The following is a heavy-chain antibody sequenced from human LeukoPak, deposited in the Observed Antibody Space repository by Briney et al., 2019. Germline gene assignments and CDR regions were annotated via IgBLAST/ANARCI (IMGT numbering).Heavy chain of an antibody. CDR3: ARDPSPLVDTAMAYVY. V-gene: IGHV3-21*01. Sequence: GGSLRLSCAASGFTFSSYSMNWVRQAPGKGLEWVSSISSSSSYIYYADSVKGRFTISRDNAKNSLYLQMNSLRAEDTAVYYCARDPSPLVDTAMAYVYWGQGTLVTVSS. CDR2: ISSSSSYI. CDR1: GFTFSSYS. D-gene: IGHD5-18*01. J-gene: IGHJ4*02.